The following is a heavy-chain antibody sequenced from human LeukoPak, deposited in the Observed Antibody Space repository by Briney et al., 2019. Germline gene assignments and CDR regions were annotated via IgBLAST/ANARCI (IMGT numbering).Heavy chain of an antibody. CDR1: GYSFTSNG. J-gene: IGHJ4*02. CDR2: ISAYNGNT. D-gene: IGHD1-26*01. CDR3: ASVGATGFYFDY. V-gene: IGHV1-18*01. Sequence: ASVNVSCKASGYSFTSNGISWVRQAPGQGLERMGWISAYNGNTNYAQKLQGRVTMTTDTSTSTAYMELRSLRSDDTAVYYCASVGATGFYFDYWGQGTLVTVSS.